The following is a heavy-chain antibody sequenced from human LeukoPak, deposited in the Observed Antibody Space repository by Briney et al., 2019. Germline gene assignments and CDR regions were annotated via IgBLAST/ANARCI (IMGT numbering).Heavy chain of an antibody. CDR1: GSTFTSCD. V-gene: IGHV1-8*01. J-gene: IGHJ4*02. CDR2: MNPNSGNT. D-gene: IGHD6-19*01. Sequence: ASVKVSCKASGSTFTSCDINWVRQATGQGLEWMGWMNPNSGNTGYGQSFQGRITMTRGISIGTAYMELSNLTSEDTAIYYCTRGSSGRRDNWGQGTLVTVSA. CDR3: TRGSSGRRDN.